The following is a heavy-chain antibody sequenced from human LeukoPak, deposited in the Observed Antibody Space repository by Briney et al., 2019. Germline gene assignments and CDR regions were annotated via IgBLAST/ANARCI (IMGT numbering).Heavy chain of an antibody. D-gene: IGHD2-21*02. CDR3: ARLPLSATVRRHFDY. J-gene: IGHJ4*02. Sequence: PGGSLRLSCAASGFTFSTYWMSWVRQAPGKGLEWVANIKEDGSQKYHVDSVKGRFTISRDNAKNSLCLQMNSLRAEDSAVYYCARLPLSATVRRHFDYWGQGTLVTVSS. CDR1: GFTFSTYW. CDR2: IKEDGSQK. V-gene: IGHV3-7*05.